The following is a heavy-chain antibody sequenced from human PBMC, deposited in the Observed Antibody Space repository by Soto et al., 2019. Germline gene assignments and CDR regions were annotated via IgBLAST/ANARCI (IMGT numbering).Heavy chain of an antibody. CDR2: IIPIFGTA. V-gene: IGHV1-69*13. CDR3: AIYLGYCSSTSCPLYYGMDV. D-gene: IGHD2-2*01. Sequence: ASVKVSWKASGGTFSSYAISWVRQAPGQGLEWMGGIIPIFGTANYAQKFQGRVTITADESTSIAYMELSSLRSEDTAVYYCAIYLGYCSSTSCPLYYGMDVWGQGTTVTVSS. CDR1: GGTFSSYA. J-gene: IGHJ6*02.